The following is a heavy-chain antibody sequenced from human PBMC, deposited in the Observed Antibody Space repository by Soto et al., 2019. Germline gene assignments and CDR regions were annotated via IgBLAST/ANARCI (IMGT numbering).Heavy chain of an antibody. CDR2: INHSGST. CDR1: GGSFSGYY. J-gene: IGHJ4*02. D-gene: IGHD4-4*01. CDR3: ASFVDYSNYDLGYYFDY. Sequence: QVQLQQWGAGLLKPSETLSLTCAVYGGSFSGYYWSWIRQPPGKGLEWIGEINHSGSTNYNPSLKRRVTISVDTSKNQFSLKLSSVTAADTAVYYCASFVDYSNYDLGYYFDYWGQGTLVTVSS. V-gene: IGHV4-34*01.